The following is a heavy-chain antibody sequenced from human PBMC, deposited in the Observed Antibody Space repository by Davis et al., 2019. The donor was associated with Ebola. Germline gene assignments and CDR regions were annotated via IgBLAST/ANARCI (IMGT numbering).Heavy chain of an antibody. CDR2: ISGSGGST. J-gene: IGHJ3*02. D-gene: IGHD3-10*01. CDR3: ARVSDYNSASFYRPLTGAFDI. V-gene: IGHV3-23*01. CDR1: VITFSSYA. Sequence: GESLKISCTDSVITFSSYAMTWVRQAPGKGLEWVSAISGSGGSTYYADSVKGRFTISRDNSKKTLYLQMNSLRAEDTAVYYCARVSDYNSASFYRPLTGAFDIWGRGTMVTVSS.